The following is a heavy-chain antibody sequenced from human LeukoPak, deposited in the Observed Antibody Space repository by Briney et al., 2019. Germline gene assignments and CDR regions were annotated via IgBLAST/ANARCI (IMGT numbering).Heavy chain of an antibody. V-gene: IGHV4-34*01. J-gene: IGHJ5*02. CDR1: GGSFSGYY. CDR2: INHSGST. D-gene: IGHD2-2*02. Sequence: PSETLSLTCAVYGGSFSGYYWSWIRQPPGKGLEWIGEINHSGSTNYNPSLKSRVTISVDTSKNQFSLKLSSVTAADTAVYYCAKKRYCSSTSCYSSSRGWFDPWGQGTLVTVSS. CDR3: AKKRYCSSTSCYSSSRGWFDP.